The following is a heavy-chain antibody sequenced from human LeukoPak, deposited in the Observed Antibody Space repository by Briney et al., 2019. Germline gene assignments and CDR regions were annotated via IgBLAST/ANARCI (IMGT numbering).Heavy chain of an antibody. CDR3: ARLWSTYCSGGSCPHQPNY. D-gene: IGHD2-15*01. J-gene: IGHJ4*02. CDR2: IHNSGST. V-gene: IGHV4-38-2*02. Sequence: PSETLSLTCSVSGYSISIGFHWGWIRQPPGKGLEWIGSIHNSGSTYYNPSLKSRVTISVRTSKNQFSLKLSSVTAADTALYYCARLWSTYCSGGSCPHQPNYWGQGTLVTVSS. CDR1: GYSISIGFH.